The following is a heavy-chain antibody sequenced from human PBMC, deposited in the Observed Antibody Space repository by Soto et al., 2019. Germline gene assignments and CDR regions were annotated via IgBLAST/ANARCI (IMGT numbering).Heavy chain of an antibody. V-gene: IGHV3-7*01. Sequence: GGSLILSCAASGITFSSYLMNWVRQAPGKGLEWVANIKQDGSEKNYVDSVKGRFTISRDNAKNSLYLQMNSLTAEDTAVYYCARAGYSSGWRFDYWGQGTLVTVSS. J-gene: IGHJ4*02. CDR2: IKQDGSEK. CDR3: ARAGYSSGWRFDY. D-gene: IGHD6-19*01. CDR1: GITFSSYL.